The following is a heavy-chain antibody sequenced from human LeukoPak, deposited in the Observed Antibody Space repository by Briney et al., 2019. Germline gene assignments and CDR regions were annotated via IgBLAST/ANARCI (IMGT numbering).Heavy chain of an antibody. D-gene: IGHD3-10*01. Sequence: ASVKVSCKASGYTFTGYYMHWVRQAPGQGLEWMGWINPNSGGTNYAQKFQGRVTMTRDTSISTAYMELSRLGSDDTAVYYCARVAELGYYYYYMDVWGKGTTVTVSS. V-gene: IGHV1-2*02. J-gene: IGHJ6*03. CDR1: GYTFTGYY. CDR3: ARVAELGYYYYYMDV. CDR2: INPNSGGT.